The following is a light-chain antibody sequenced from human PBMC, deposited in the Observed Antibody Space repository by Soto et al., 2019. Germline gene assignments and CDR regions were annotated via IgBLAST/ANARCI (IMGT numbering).Light chain of an antibody. Sequence: ELVLTQSPATLSLSPGERATLSCRASQSVSSYLAWYQQKPGQAPRLLIYGASSRATGIPARFSGSGSGTDFTLNISRLEPEDFVVYYCQQYGGSPQTFGQGTKVDIK. CDR3: QQYGGSPQT. V-gene: IGKV3-20*01. CDR2: GAS. CDR1: QSVSSY. J-gene: IGKJ1*01.